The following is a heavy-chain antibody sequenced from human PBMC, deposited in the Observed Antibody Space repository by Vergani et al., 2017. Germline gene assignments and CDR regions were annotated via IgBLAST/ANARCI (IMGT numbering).Heavy chain of an antibody. CDR2: IIPIFGTA. CDR3: AGDLTRGIAAAGKTGFDY. D-gene: IGHD6-13*01. CDR1: GGTFSSYA. V-gene: IGHV1-69*06. Sequence: QVQLVQSGAEVKKPGSSVKVSCKASGGTFSSYAISWVRQAPGQGLEWMGGIIPIFGTANYAQKFQGRVTITADKSTSTAYMELSSLRSEDTAVYYCAGDLTRGIAAAGKTGFDYWGQGTLVTVSS. J-gene: IGHJ4*02.